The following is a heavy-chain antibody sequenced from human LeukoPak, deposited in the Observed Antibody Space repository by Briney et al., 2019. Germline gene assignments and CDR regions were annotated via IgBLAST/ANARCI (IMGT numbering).Heavy chain of an antibody. CDR1: GGSFSGYY. Sequence: SETLSLTCAVYGGSFSGYYWSWIRQPPGKGLEWIGEINHSGSTNYNPSLKSRVTISVDTSKNQFSLKLSSVTAADTAVYYCARELGDSSGDYFDYWGQGTLVTVSS. D-gene: IGHD3-22*01. CDR3: ARELGDSSGDYFDY. V-gene: IGHV4-34*01. J-gene: IGHJ4*02. CDR2: INHSGST.